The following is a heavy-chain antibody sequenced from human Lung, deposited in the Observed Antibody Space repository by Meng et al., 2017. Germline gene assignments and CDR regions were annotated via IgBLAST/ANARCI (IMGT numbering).Heavy chain of an antibody. Sequence: QVQVVQSGAEVKEPGASVKVSCKASGYTFTTYGLSWVRQAPGQGLEWMGWISAYNGNTKYAQKVQGRVTMTRDTSTTTAYMELRNLRSDDTAVYYCVSERGGGSFDYWGQGILVTVSS. CDR2: ISAYNGNT. D-gene: IGHD3-10*01. J-gene: IGHJ4*02. V-gene: IGHV1-18*01. CDR3: VSERGGGSFDY. CDR1: GYTFTTYG.